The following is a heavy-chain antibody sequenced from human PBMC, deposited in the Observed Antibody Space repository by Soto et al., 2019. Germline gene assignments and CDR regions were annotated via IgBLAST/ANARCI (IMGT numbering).Heavy chain of an antibody. D-gene: IGHD3-3*01. Sequence: QVQLQESGPGLVKPSQTLSLTCTVSGGSISSGDYYWSWIRQHPGKGLECIGYIYYTGSTYYNPSLKCRVTISVDTSKNQFSRKLSCVTAADTAVYYCARWWSGSRKGVDPWGQGTLFTVSS. J-gene: IGHJ5*02. CDR2: IYYTGST. CDR1: GGSISSGDYY. CDR3: ARWWSGSRKGVDP. V-gene: IGHV4-31*03.